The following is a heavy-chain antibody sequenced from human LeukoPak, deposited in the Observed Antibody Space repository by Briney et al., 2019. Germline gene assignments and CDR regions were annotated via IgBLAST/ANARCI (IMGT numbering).Heavy chain of an antibody. V-gene: IGHV4-4*02. D-gene: IGHD1-26*01. CDR2: IFHSGIT. Sequence: SETLSLTCTVSDEVITSNNWWSWVRQSPGKGLEWIGEIFHSGITRYKASLESRVTMLLDKSKNQFSLRLNSVTAADTAVYFCARLRLSGGSFSVGWFDPWGQGIQVTVSS. CDR1: DEVITSNNW. J-gene: IGHJ5*02. CDR3: ARLRLSGGSFSVGWFDP.